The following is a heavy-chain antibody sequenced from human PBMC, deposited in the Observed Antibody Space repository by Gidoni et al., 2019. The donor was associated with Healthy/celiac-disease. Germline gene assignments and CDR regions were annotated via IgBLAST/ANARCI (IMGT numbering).Heavy chain of an antibody. CDR3: ARDAEIAVYAFDI. Sequence: QVQLVESGGGVVQPGRSLRLSRAASGFTFSSYGMHWVRQAPGKGLEWVAVISYDGSNKYYADSVKGRFTISRDNSKNTLYLQMNSLRAEDTAVYYCARDAEIAVYAFDIWGQGTMVTVSS. CDR2: ISYDGSNK. CDR1: GFTFSSYG. D-gene: IGHD6-19*01. J-gene: IGHJ3*02. V-gene: IGHV3-30*03.